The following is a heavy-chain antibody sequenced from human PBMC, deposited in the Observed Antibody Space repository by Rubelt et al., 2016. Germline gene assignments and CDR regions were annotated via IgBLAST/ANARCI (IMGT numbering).Heavy chain of an antibody. Sequence: QVQLQQWGAGLLKPSETLSLTCAVYGGSFSGYYWSWIRQPPGKGLEWIGYIYYSGSTNYHPSLRGRVTISVDTAKNQFSRKLSSVTAADTAVYYCARQTTIPDPSWIGWVFDYWGQGTLVTVSS. CDR1: GGSFSGYY. V-gene: IGHV4-34*11. CDR2: IYYSGST. CDR3: ARQTTIPDPSWIGWVFDY. D-gene: IGHD3-3*01. J-gene: IGHJ4*02.